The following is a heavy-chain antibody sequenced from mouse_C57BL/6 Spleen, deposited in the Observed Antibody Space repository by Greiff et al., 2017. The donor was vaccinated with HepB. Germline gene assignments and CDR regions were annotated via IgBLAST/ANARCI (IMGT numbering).Heavy chain of an antibody. CDR3: ARGSDSNYVVYWDGGY. V-gene: IGHV1-78*01. J-gene: IGHJ2*01. CDR1: GYTFTDHT. Sequence: VQLQQSDAELVKPGASVKISCKVSGYTFTDHTIHWMKQRPEQGLEWIGYIYPRDGSTKYNEKFKGKATLTADNSSSTADMQLKRLTSEDSAVYFCARGSDSNYVVYWDGGYGGKGTTLTVSS. CDR2: IYPRDGST. D-gene: IGHD2-5*01.